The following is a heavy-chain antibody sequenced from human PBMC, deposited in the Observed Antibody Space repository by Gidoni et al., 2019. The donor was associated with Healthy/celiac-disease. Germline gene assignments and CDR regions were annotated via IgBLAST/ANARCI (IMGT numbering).Heavy chain of an antibody. CDR3: AREGAINYYDNYPPYMDV. D-gene: IGHD3-22*01. CDR2: ISYYGSNK. Sequence: QVQLVESGGVVVQPGRSRGLSCPASVFTFCSYALHWVRQAPGKGLEWVAVISYYGSNKYYADSVKGRFTISRENSKNTLYLQMNSLRAEDTAVYYCAREGAINYYDNYPPYMDVWGKGTTVTVSS. J-gene: IGHJ6*03. CDR1: VFTFCSYA. V-gene: IGHV3-30-3*01.